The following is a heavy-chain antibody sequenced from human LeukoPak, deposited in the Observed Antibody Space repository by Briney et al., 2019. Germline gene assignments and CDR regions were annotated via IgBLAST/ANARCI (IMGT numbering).Heavy chain of an antibody. CDR3: ARGHSSGWFFDY. CDR2: ISYDGSNK. CDR1: GFTFSSYA. J-gene: IGHJ4*02. V-gene: IGHV3-30*04. Sequence: GGSLRLSCAASGFTFSSYAMHWVRQAPGKGLEWVAVISYDGSNKYYADSVKGRFTISRDNSKNTLYLQMNSLRAEDTAVYYCARGHSSGWFFDYWGQGTVVTVSS. D-gene: IGHD6-19*01.